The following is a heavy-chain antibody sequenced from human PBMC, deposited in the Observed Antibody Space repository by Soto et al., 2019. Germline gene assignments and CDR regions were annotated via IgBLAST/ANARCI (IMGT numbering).Heavy chain of an antibody. V-gene: IGHV1-8*01. J-gene: IGHJ5*02. Sequence: QVQLVQSGAEVKKPGASVKVSCKASGYIFTNYDIHWVRQATGQGLEWMGWMNPNSGNAGYAQEFQDRVTMTRDTALTSASMELRSLISQEGAAYYCTRAPPYYYDCGDFYGARRNWSDPWGQGTLVTGS. CDR2: MNPNSGNA. D-gene: IGHD3-22*01. CDR1: GYIFTNYD. CDR3: TRAPPYYYDCGDFYGARRNWSDP.